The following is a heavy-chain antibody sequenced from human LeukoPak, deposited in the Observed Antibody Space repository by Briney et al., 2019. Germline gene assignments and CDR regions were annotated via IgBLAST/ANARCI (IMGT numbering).Heavy chain of an antibody. CDR2: IYSGGST. CDR1: GFTVSNNY. Sequence: GGSLRLSCAASGFTVSNNYMSWVRQAPGKGLEWVSVIYSGGSTHYADSVQGRFTISRDNSKNTLYLQMNSLRAEDTAVYYCASHCTNGVCWDYWGQGTLVTVSS. J-gene: IGHJ4*02. CDR3: ASHCTNGVCWDY. V-gene: IGHV3-66*04. D-gene: IGHD2-8*01.